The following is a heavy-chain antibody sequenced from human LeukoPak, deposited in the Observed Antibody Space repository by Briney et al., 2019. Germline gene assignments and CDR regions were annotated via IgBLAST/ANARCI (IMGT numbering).Heavy chain of an antibody. D-gene: IGHD3-10*01. CDR1: GFTFSSYG. Sequence: GRSLRLSCAASGFTFSSYGMHWVRQAPGKGLEWVALISYDGTNKYYGDSVKGRFTISRDKSKNTLFLQMNILRTEDTAVYYCAKEGTPQVSTWYDLWGQGTQVIVSS. CDR3: AKEGTPQVSTWYDL. V-gene: IGHV3-30*18. J-gene: IGHJ5*02. CDR2: ISYDGTNK.